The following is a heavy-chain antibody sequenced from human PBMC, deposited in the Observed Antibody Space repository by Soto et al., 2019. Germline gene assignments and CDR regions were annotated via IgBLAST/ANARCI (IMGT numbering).Heavy chain of an antibody. Sequence: SETLSLTCTVSGGSISNYFWGWIRQPPGRGLEWIGYLYNSGNTNYNPSLKSRITISVDTSKNHFSLKLSSVTAADTAVYYCARKGGAFDYWGQGTLVTVSS. J-gene: IGHJ4*02. D-gene: IGHD1-26*01. CDR1: GGSISNYF. CDR3: ARKGGAFDY. CDR2: LYNSGNT. V-gene: IGHV4-59*01.